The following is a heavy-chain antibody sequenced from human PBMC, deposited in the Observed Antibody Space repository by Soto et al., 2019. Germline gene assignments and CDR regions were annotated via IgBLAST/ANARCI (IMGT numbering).Heavy chain of an antibody. J-gene: IGHJ4*02. D-gene: IGHD1-1*01. Sequence: PGGSLRLSCAASGVTFCSYGMDWVRQAPGKGLEWVAVISYDGSNKYYADSVKGRFTISRDNSKNTLYLQMNSLRAEDTAVYYCAKDENDEVLGYFDYWGQGTLVTVSS. V-gene: IGHV3-30*18. CDR1: GVTFCSYG. CDR2: ISYDGSNK. CDR3: AKDENDEVLGYFDY.